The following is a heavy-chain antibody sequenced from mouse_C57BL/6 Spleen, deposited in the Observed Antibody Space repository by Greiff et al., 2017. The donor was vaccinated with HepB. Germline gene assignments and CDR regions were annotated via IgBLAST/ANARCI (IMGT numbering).Heavy chain of an antibody. CDR3: TRRGHRGFAY. CDR2: IDPETGGT. J-gene: IGHJ3*01. CDR1: GYTFTDYE. D-gene: IGHD3-1*01. Sequence: QVQLQQSGAELVRPGASVTLSCKASGYTFTDYEMHWVKQTPVHGLEWIGAIDPETGGTAYNQKFKGKAILTADKSSSTAYMELRSLTSEDSAVYYCTRRGHRGFAYWGQGTLVTVSA. V-gene: IGHV1-15*01.